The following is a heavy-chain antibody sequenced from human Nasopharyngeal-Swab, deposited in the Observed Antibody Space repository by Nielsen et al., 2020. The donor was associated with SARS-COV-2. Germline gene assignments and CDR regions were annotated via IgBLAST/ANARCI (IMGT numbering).Heavy chain of an antibody. J-gene: IGHJ6*02. Sequence: GSLRLSCTVSGGSISSSSYYWGWIRQPPGKGLEWIGSIYYSGSTYYNPSLKSRVTISVDTSKNQFSLKLSSVTAADTAVYYCARANIPEITIFGVVRRTGMDVWGQGTTVTVSS. D-gene: IGHD3-3*01. CDR1: GGSISSSSYY. V-gene: IGHV4-39*07. CDR2: IYYSGST. CDR3: ARANIPEITIFGVVRRTGMDV.